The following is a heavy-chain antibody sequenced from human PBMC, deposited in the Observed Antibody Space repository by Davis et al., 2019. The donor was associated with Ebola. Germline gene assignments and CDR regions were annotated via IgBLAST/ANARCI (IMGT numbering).Heavy chain of an antibody. Sequence: SETLSLTCAVPGGSISYYFWNWIRQPPGKGLEWIGYTSNSRSIDYNPSLKSRVTISLDTSRNQLSLRLTSVTAADTAVYYCARFRTVATGFDFWGQGALVSVSS. D-gene: IGHD5-12*01. CDR1: GGSISYYF. CDR3: ARFRTVATGFDF. J-gene: IGHJ4*02. CDR2: TSNSRSI. V-gene: IGHV4-59*08.